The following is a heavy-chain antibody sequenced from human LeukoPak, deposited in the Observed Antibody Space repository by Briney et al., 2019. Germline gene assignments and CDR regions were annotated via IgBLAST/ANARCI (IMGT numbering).Heavy chain of an antibody. CDR2: IYPGDSDT. J-gene: IGHJ3*02. Sequence: GESLKISCKGSGYSFTSYWIGWVLQMPGKGLEWMVIIYPGDSDTRYSPSFQGQDTISADKSISTAYLQWSSLKASDTAMYYCAKGHQMWWWYAFDIWGQGTMVTVSS. CDR1: GYSFTSYW. V-gene: IGHV5-51*01. D-gene: IGHD2-21*01. CDR3: AKGHQMWWWYAFDI.